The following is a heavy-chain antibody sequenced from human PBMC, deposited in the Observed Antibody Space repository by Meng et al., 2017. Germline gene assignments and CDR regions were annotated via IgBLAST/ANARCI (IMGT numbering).Heavy chain of an antibody. CDR2: INGGNGNT. V-gene: IGHV1-3*01. D-gene: IGHD3-9*01. CDR1: GYSFTRFA. CDR3: ARGNYDILTRYYIILDF. J-gene: IGHJ4*02. Sequence: ASVKVSCKTSGYSFTRFALHWVRQAPGQRLEWMGWINGGNGNTKYSQKCQDRVTITRDTSASTAYMELSSLRSEDTAVYFCARGNYDILTRYYIILDFWAQGTLVTVSS.